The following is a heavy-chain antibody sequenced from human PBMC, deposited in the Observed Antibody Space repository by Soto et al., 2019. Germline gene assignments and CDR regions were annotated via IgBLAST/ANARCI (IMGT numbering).Heavy chain of an antibody. V-gene: IGHV3-7*01. D-gene: IGHD6-19*01. CDR1: GFTFSSYW. CDR2: IKQDGSEK. CDR3: ARDRLSAVAGEYYFDY. J-gene: IGHJ4*02. Sequence: EVQLVESGGGLVQPGGSLRLSCAASGFTFSSYWMSWVRQAPGKGLEWVANIKQDGSEKYYVDSVKGRFTISRDNAKNSLYLQMNSLRAEDTAVYYCARDRLSAVAGEYYFDYWGQGTLFTVSS.